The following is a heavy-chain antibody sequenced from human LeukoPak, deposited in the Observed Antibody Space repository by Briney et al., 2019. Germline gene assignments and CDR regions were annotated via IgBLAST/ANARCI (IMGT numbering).Heavy chain of an antibody. CDR1: GYTFTGYY. CDR2: INPNSGGT. Sequence: ASVKVSCKASGYTFTGYYMHWVRQAPGQGLEWMGWINPNSGGTNYAQKFQGRVTMTRDTSISTAYMELSRLRSDDTAVYYCARVWSSTSPNDYWGQGTLVTVSS. J-gene: IGHJ4*02. V-gene: IGHV1-2*02. D-gene: IGHD2-2*01. CDR3: ARVWSSTSPNDY.